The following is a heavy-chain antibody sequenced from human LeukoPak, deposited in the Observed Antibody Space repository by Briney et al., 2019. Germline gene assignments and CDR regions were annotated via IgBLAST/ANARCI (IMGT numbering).Heavy chain of an antibody. Sequence: PSETLSLTCSVSGGSISNYYWSWIRQPPGKGLEWIGYIYYSGSTSYNPSLKSRVTISVDTSKNQFSLRLSSVTAADTAVYYCARYSYSSGSRWFGPWGQGTLVTVSA. J-gene: IGHJ5*02. D-gene: IGHD6-6*01. V-gene: IGHV4-59*08. CDR3: ARYSYSSGSRWFGP. CDR1: GGSISNYY. CDR2: IYYSGST.